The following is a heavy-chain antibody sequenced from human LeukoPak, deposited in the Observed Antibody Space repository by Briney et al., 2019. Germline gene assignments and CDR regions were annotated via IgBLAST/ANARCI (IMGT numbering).Heavy chain of an antibody. V-gene: IGHV1-69*05. CDR1: GGTFSTYA. Sequence: GSSVKVSCKASGGTFSTYAITWVRQAPGQGLEWMGGIIPIFGSANYAQKFQGRLTITTDESTSTAYMELSSLRSEDTAVYYCARATKHSSGYYYPTDYWGQGTLVTVSS. CDR3: ARATKHSSGYYYPTDY. CDR2: IIPIFGSA. D-gene: IGHD3-22*01. J-gene: IGHJ4*02.